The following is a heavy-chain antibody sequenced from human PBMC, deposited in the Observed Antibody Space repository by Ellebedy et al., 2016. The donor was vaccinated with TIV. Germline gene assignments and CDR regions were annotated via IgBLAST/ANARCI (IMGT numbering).Heavy chain of an antibody. D-gene: IGHD3-16*01. J-gene: IGHJ6*02. CDR2: ITGSSSTI. CDR1: GFTFSSYA. Sequence: VGSLRLSXAASGFTFSSYAMHWVRQAPGKGLEWVSYITGSSSTIYFADSVKGRFTISRDNAKNSLYLQMNSLRDDDTAVYYCARDKITMITFGGAMDVWGQGTTVTVSS. CDR3: ARDKITMITFGGAMDV. V-gene: IGHV3-48*02.